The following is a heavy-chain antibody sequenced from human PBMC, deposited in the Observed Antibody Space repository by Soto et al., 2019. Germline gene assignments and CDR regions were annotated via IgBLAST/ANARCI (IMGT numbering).Heavy chain of an antibody. J-gene: IGHJ5*02. CDR2: INHSGST. D-gene: IGHD1-26*01. V-gene: IGHV4-39*07. CDR1: GGSVSSSSYY. CDR3: ARPGGSSSWYPFIVGATPWFDP. Sequence: SETLSLTCTVSGGSVSSSSYYWGWVRQPPGKGLEWIGEINHSGSTNYNPSLKSRVTISVDTSKNQFSLKLSSVTAADTAVYYCARPGGSSSWYPFIVGATPWFDPWGQGTLVTVSS.